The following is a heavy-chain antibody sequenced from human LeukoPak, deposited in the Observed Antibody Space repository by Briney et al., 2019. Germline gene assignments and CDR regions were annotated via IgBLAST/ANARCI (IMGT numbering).Heavy chain of an antibody. CDR3: VAKPTYYYDSSGYFALDY. V-gene: IGHV4-34*01. CDR1: GGSFSGYY. D-gene: IGHD3-22*01. CDR2: INHSGSA. J-gene: IGHJ4*02. Sequence: SETLSLTCAVYGGSFSGYYWSWIRQPPGKGLEWIGEINHSGSANYNPSPKSRVTISVDTSKNQFSLKLSSVTAADTAVYYCVAKPTYYYDSSGYFALDYWGQGTLVTVSS.